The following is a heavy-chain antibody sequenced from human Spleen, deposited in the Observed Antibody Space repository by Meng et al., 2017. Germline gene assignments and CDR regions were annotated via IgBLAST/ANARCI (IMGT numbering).Heavy chain of an antibody. CDR1: GFRFTSFG. Sequence: LGQVGELVYKPWASVNVSCQAFGFRFTSFGMRWVRHAPGRGLEWMGWIAYNWNTKYTQKVQGQVTMTADTSTSTAYMELRSLRSDDTAMYYCARDHAVRTNNAFDIWGQGTMVTVSS. J-gene: IGHJ3*02. CDR2: IAYNWNT. V-gene: IGHV1-18*01. CDR3: ARDHAVRTNNAFDI. D-gene: IGHD2-8*01.